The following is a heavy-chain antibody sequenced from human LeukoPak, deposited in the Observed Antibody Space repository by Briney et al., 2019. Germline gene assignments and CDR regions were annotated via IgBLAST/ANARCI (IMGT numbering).Heavy chain of an antibody. Sequence: GGSLRLSCAASGFTFSSYGMLWVRQAPGKGLEWVALIWYDGSNQSYADSVKGRFTISRDNSKHTLFLQVNSLRAEDTAVYYCARDGSFWRGYPYYFDYWGQGTLVTVSS. CDR2: IWYDGSNQ. V-gene: IGHV3-33*01. D-gene: IGHD3-3*01. CDR3: ARDGSFWRGYPYYFDY. J-gene: IGHJ4*02. CDR1: GFTFSSYG.